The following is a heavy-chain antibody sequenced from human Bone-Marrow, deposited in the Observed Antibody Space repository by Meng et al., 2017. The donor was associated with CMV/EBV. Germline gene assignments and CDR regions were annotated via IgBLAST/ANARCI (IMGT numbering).Heavy chain of an antibody. CDR1: GYTFTGYY. D-gene: IGHD1-7*01. CDR3: ATADNWNYVSNDAFDI. J-gene: IGHJ3*02. V-gene: IGHV1-2*02. CDR2: INPNSGGT. Sequence: ASVKVSCKASGYTFTGYYMHWVRQAPGQGLEWMGWINPNSGGTNYAQKFQGRVTMTRDTSISTAYMELSSLRSDDTAVYYCATADNWNYVSNDAFDIWGQGTRVTGSS.